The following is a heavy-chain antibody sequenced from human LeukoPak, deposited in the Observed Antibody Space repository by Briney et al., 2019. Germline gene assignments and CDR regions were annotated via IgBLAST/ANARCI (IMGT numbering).Heavy chain of an antibody. CDR3: ARDFGY. D-gene: IGHD3-10*01. V-gene: IGHV3-23*01. CDR1: GFTLSSYA. CDR2: ISDTGNT. Sequence: GGSLRLSCAASGFTLSSYAMSWVRQAPGKGLEWVSAISDTGNTYHADSVKGRFTISRDNAKNSLYLQMNSLRAEDTAVYYCARDFGYWGQGTLVTVSS. J-gene: IGHJ4*02.